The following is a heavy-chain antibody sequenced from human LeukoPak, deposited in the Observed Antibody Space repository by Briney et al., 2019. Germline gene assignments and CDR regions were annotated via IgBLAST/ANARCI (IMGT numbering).Heavy chain of an antibody. V-gene: IGHV4-59*01. CDR3: ARDRGLMPFDY. J-gene: IGHJ4*02. D-gene: IGHD3-10*01. CDR2: IYYSGST. CDR1: GGSISSYN. Sequence: SETLSLTCTVSGGSISSYNWSWIRQPPEKGLEWMGYIYYSGSTNYNPSLKSRVTISVDTSKNQFSLKLSSVTAADTAVYYCARDRGLMPFDYWGQGTLVTVSS.